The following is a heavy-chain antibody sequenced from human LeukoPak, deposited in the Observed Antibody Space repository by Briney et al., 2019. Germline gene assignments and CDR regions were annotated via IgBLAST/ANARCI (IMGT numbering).Heavy chain of an antibody. CDR1: GGSISSGGYY. J-gene: IGHJ4*02. D-gene: IGHD2-2*01. CDR3: AGGTPVRVDY. V-gene: IGHV4-31*03. Sequence: SETLSLTCTVSGGSISSGGYYWSWIRQHPGKGLEWIGYIYYSGSTYYNPSLKSRVTISVDTSKNQFSLKLSSVTAADTAVYYCAGGTPVRVDYWGQGTLVTVSS. CDR2: IYYSGST.